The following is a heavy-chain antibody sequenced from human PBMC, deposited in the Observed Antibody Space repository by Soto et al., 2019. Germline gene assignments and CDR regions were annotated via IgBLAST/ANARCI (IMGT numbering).Heavy chain of an antibody. J-gene: IGHJ6*03. CDR2: IFSVVRT. Sequence: SETLSLTCTVSGASVRDQYWTWIRQPPGKRLEFIGYIFSVVRTKYNPSLESRVTISVDTSKNQSSLTLTSVVASDTAVYYCARTLDYGHMDVWGKGTTVTVS. CDR1: GASVRDQY. CDR3: ARTLDYGHMDV. V-gene: IGHV4-59*02. D-gene: IGHD3-16*01.